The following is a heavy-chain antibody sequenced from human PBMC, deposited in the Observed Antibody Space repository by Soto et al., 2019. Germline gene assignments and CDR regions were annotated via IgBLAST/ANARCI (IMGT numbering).Heavy chain of an antibody. V-gene: IGHV1-69*13. CDR3: AREGRGKKAGYNGLVSLGY. D-gene: IGHD2-2*02. Sequence: SVKVSCKVSGSRFSNYVISWVRQAPGHGLEWLGRIIPIFNSTKYAQSFQGRVTITADESTSTASLELSSLRSDDTAVYYCAREGRGKKAGYNGLVSLGYWGQGTLVTVSA. CDR2: IIPIFNST. CDR1: GSRFSNYV. J-gene: IGHJ4*02.